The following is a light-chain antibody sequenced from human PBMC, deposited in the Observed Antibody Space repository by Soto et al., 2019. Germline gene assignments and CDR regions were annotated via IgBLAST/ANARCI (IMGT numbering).Light chain of an antibody. CDR3: QQFNSYPPYT. CDR2: DAS. Sequence: AIQLTQSPSSLSASVGDRVTITCRASQGISSALAWYQQKPGKAPKLLIYDASSLESGVPSRFSSSGSGTDFTLTISSLQPEDFATYYCQQFNSYPPYTFGQGTKLEIK. J-gene: IGKJ2*01. CDR1: QGISSA. V-gene: IGKV1-13*02.